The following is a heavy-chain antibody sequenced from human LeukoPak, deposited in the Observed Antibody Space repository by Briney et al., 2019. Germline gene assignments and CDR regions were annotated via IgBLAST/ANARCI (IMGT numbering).Heavy chain of an antibody. V-gene: IGHV3-21*01. CDR3: VRLRRNSDRSGYYYYYDY. CDR2: ISVRSNYI. Sequence: PGGSLRLSCAASGITFSSYSINWVRQAPGKGLEWVSSISVRSNYIYFADSVRGRFSISRDDARDSLYLEMNSLRAEDSAVYYCVRLRRNSDRSGYYYYYDYWGQGTLVTVSS. D-gene: IGHD3-22*01. CDR1: GITFSSYS. J-gene: IGHJ4*02.